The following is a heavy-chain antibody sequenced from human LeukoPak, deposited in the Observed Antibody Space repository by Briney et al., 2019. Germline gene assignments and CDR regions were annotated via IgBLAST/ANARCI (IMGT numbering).Heavy chain of an antibody. V-gene: IGHV4-34*01. CDR3: ARVGYGFYYYYGMDV. CDR1: GGFFSGYY. J-gene: IGHJ6*02. CDR2: INHSGST. Sequence: SETLSLTCAVYGGFFSGYYWGWIRQPPGKGLEWIGEINHSGSTNYNPSLKSRVTISVDTSKNQFSLKLSSVTAADTAVYYCARVGYGFYYYYGMDVWGQGTTVTVSS. D-gene: IGHD5-18*01.